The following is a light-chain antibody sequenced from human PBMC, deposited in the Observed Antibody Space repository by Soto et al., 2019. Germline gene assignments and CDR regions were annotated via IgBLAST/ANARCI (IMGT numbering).Light chain of an antibody. CDR1: QSVDIY. Sequence: EGVVTQSPGTLALSPGERATLSCRTSQSVDIYVAWYQQKPGQAPRLLIYDASNRAPGIPARFRGSGPGTDFTLTISSLEPEDFAVYYWQQRKYWPPLTFGGGTKVELK. CDR3: QQRKYWPPLT. CDR2: DAS. V-gene: IGKV3D-11*02. J-gene: IGKJ4*01.